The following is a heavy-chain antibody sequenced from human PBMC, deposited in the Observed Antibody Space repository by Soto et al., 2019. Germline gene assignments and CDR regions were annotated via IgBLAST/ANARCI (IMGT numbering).Heavy chain of an antibody. J-gene: IGHJ5*02. V-gene: IGHV3-23*01. D-gene: IGHD6-13*01. CDR1: GFTFSSYA. CDR2: ISGSGGST. Sequence: GGSLRLSCAASGFTFSSYAMSWVRQAPGKGLEWVSAISGSGGSTYYADSVKGRFTISRDNSKNTLYLQMNSLRAEDTAVYYCAKGGGLAAAGLYNWFDPWGQGTLVTVSS. CDR3: AKGGGLAAAGLYNWFDP.